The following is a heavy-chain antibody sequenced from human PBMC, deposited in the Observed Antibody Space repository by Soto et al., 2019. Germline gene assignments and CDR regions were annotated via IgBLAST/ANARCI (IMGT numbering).Heavy chain of an antibody. Sequence: SVKVSCKASGGTFSSYAISWVRQAPGQGLEWMGGIIPIFGTANYAQKFQGRVTITADESTSTAYMELSSLRSEEQDEYYFARPAQWETRTEVAFDIWGQGTMVTVSS. D-gene: IGHD1-26*01. J-gene: IGHJ3*02. CDR1: GGTFSSYA. CDR3: ARPAQWETRTEVAFDI. CDR2: IIPIFGTA. V-gene: IGHV1-69*13.